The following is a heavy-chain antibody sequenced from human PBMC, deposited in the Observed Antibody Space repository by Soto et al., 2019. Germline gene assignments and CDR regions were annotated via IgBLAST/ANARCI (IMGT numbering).Heavy chain of an antibody. J-gene: IGHJ6*02. CDR1: GFTFSSYD. Sequence: EVQLVESGGGLVQPGGSLRLSCAASGFTFSSYDMHWVRQATGKGLEWVSAIGTAGDTYYPGSVKGRFTISRENAKSSLYLRMNSLRAGDTAVYYCARDGGYSYGYYYYGMDVWGQGTTVTVSS. V-gene: IGHV3-13*04. CDR3: ARDGGYSYGYYYYGMDV. D-gene: IGHD5-18*01. CDR2: IGTAGDT.